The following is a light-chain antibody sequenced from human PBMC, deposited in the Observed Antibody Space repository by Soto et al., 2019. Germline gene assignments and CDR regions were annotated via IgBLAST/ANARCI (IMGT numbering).Light chain of an antibody. Sequence: QSVLTQPPSVSAAPGQKVTISCSGSSSNIRNNYVSWYQQLPGTAPKLLIYDSNKRPSGIPDRFSGSKSGTSATLGITGLQTGDEAVYYCATWDSSLSGGVFGGGTKLTVL. CDR1: SSNIRNNY. CDR3: ATWDSSLSGGV. V-gene: IGLV1-51*01. CDR2: DSN. J-gene: IGLJ3*02.